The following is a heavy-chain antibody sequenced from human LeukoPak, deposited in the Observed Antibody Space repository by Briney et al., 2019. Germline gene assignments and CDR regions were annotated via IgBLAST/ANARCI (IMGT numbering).Heavy chain of an antibody. CDR3: ARHHAAPEYYYDSSGYYYVESHFDY. V-gene: IGHV4-39*01. CDR1: GGSISSSSYY. J-gene: IGHJ4*02. Sequence: PSETLSLTCTVSGGSISSSSYYWGWIRQPPGKGLEWIGSIYYSGSTYYNPSLKSRVTISVDTSKNQFSLKLSSVTAADTAVYYCARHHAAPEYYYDSSGYYYVESHFDYWGQGTLVIVSS. CDR2: IYYSGST. D-gene: IGHD3-22*01.